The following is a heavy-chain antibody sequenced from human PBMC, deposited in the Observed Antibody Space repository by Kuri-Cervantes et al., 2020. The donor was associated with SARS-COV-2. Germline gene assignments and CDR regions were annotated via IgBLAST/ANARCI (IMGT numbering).Heavy chain of an antibody. Sequence: SQTLSLTCAVYGGSFSDYYWTWIRQSAGKGPEWIGRIYTSGNTKYNPSLRGRATMSIDTSKNQFSLKLSSVTAADTAVYYCVGWNWSTYYAFDYWGQGTLVTVSS. J-gene: IGHJ4*02. D-gene: IGHD3-3*01. CDR1: GGSFSDYY. V-gene: IGHV4-59*10. CDR3: VGWNWSTYYAFDY. CDR2: IYTSGNT.